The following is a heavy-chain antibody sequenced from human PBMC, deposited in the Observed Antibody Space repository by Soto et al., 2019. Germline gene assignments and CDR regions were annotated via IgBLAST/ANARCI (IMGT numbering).Heavy chain of an antibody. CDR2: ISSNVDNT. Sequence: EVQLVESGGDLVQPGGSLRLSCAASGFTFSSYALHWVRQAPGKGLEYVSAISSNVDNTYYANSVQGRFTISRDNSKNTLYLQMGSLRVEDMAVYYCARVNWHGVVGHYDCWGQGTLVTVSP. D-gene: IGHD1-20*01. CDR1: GFTFSSYA. CDR3: ARVNWHGVVGHYDC. J-gene: IGHJ4*02. V-gene: IGHV3-64*01.